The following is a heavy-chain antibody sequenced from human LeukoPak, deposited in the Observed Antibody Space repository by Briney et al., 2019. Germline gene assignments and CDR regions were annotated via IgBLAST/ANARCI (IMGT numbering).Heavy chain of an antibody. CDR2: IYYSGST. CDR1: GGSISSGGYY. D-gene: IGHD5-24*01. J-gene: IGHJ5*01. Sequence: NSSETLSLTCTVSGGSISSGGYYWTWIRQHPGKGLEWIGHIYYSGSTYYNPSLKSRVSISVDTSKNQFSLKLNSVTAADTAVYYCARDRDDYNLDSWGQGTLITVSS. CDR3: ARDRDDYNLDS. V-gene: IGHV4-31*03.